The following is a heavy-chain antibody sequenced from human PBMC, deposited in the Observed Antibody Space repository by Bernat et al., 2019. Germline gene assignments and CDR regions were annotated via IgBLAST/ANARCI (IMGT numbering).Heavy chain of an antibody. V-gene: IGHV3-49*01. CDR3: TRDVIAAAGLYCCYGMDV. CDR2: LRSKAYGGTT. D-gene: IGHD6-13*01. CDR1: GFTFGDYA. Sequence: EVQLVESGGGLVQPGRSLRLSCTASGFTFGDYAMSWFRQAPGKGLEWVGFLRSKAYGGTTEYTASVKGRFTISRDDSKSIAYLQMNSLKTEDTAVYYCTRDVIAAAGLYCCYGMDVWGQGTTVTVSS. J-gene: IGHJ6*02.